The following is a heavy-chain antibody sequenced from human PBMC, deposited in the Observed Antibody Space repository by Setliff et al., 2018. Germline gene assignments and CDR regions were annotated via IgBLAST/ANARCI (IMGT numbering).Heavy chain of an antibody. Sequence: ASVKVSCKSSGYTFTTYAMHWLRQAPGQRLEWMGWIIPDNGKTEYSEEFQDRVTFTTDTSATTAYMDLRSLGSDDMAVYYCARGYCDGIGCPAPLYYFDSWGQGTLVTVSS. J-gene: IGHJ4*02. CDR2: IIPDNGKT. V-gene: IGHV1-3*03. CDR1: GYTFTTYA. CDR3: ARGYCDGIGCPAPLYYFDS. D-gene: IGHD2-21*01.